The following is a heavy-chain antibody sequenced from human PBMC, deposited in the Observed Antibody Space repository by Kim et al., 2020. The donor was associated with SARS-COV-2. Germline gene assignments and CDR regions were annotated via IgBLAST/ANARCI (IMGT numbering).Heavy chain of an antibody. J-gene: IGHJ4*02. D-gene: IGHD6-19*01. CDR1: GGSISSSNYY. Sequence: SETLSLTCTVSGGSISSSNYYWGWIRQPPGKGLEWIGSFYYSGSTYYNPSLKSRVTISVDTSKNQFSLKLSSVTAADTAVYYCARPKDSSGWYFDYWGQGTLVTVSS. V-gene: IGHV4-39*01. CDR2: FYYSGST. CDR3: ARPKDSSGWYFDY.